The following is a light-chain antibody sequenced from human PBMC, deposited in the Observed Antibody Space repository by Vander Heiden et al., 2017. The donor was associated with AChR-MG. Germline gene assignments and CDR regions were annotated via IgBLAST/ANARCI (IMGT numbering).Light chain of an antibody. CDR2: DVN. Sequence: ALTQPRSVSGSLGQSVTISCTGTSSDVGAYNHVAWYQQHPGKAPKVLIYDVNKRPSGVPDRFSGSKSGNTASLAISGLQADDEADYYCCSYAGSYRVFGTGTKVTVL. CDR3: CSYAGSYRV. V-gene: IGLV2-11*01. J-gene: IGLJ1*01. CDR1: SSDVGAYNH.